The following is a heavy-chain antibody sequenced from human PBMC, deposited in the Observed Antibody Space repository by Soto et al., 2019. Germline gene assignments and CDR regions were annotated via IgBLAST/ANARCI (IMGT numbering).Heavy chain of an antibody. J-gene: IGHJ6*02. D-gene: IGHD5-12*01. CDR3: VKDRVPGAYGNYYGMDV. Sequence: GGSLRLSCRVSGFTFNNSGMHWVRQAPGKGLEWMAVISYDGSDKYYADSVKGRVIISRDNSKNTLNLEMNSLRAEDTAIYYCVKDRVPGAYGNYYGMDVWGQGTKVTVSS. CDR1: GFTFNNSG. CDR2: ISYDGSDK. V-gene: IGHV3-30*18.